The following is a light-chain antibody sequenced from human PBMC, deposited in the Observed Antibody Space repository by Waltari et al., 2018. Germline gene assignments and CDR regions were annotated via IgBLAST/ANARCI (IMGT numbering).Light chain of an antibody. V-gene: IGKV3-11*01. Sequence: EIVLTQSPATLSLSPGERATLSCRASQSVSSYLAWYQQKPGQAPRLLIYDASNRATGIPARCGGSGSGTDFTLTISSLEPEDFAVYYCQQRSNWPPWTFGQGTKVEIK. J-gene: IGKJ1*01. CDR3: QQRSNWPPWT. CDR2: DAS. CDR1: QSVSSY.